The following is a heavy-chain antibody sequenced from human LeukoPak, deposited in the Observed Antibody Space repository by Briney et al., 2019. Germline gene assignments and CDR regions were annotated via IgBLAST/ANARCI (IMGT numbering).Heavy chain of an antibody. CDR3: ASFRYSGSYSDY. V-gene: IGHV4-39*01. CDR1: GGSISSSSYY. J-gene: IGHJ4*02. Sequence: SETLSLTCTVSGGSISSSSYYWGWIRQPPGRGLEWIGSIYYSGSTYYNPSLKSRVTISVDTSKNQFSLKLSSVTAPDTAVYYCASFRYSGSYSDYWGQGTLVTVSS. D-gene: IGHD1-26*01. CDR2: IYYSGST.